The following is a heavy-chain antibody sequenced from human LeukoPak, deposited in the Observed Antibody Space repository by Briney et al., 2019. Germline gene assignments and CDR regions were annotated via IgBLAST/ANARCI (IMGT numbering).Heavy chain of an antibody. CDR1: GFSFSSYA. Sequence: GGSLRLSCAASGFSFSSYAMHWVRQAPGKGLEWVSAIWYDGSNKYYADSVKGRFTISSDSSKNTLFLQITGLSAEDTAVYYCAKSGPDFGDLPSEYYFDFWGQGTLVTVSS. D-gene: IGHD4-17*01. CDR2: IWYDGSNK. J-gene: IGHJ4*02. V-gene: IGHV3-33*06. CDR3: AKSGPDFGDLPSEYYFDF.